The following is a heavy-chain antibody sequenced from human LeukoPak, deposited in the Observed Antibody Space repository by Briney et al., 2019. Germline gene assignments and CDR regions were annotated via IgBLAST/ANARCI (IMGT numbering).Heavy chain of an antibody. CDR3: ARGSLVVVAATRFDY. CDR1: GYTFTSYY. Sequence: ASVKVSCKASGYTFTSYYMHWVRQAPGQGLEWMGIINPSGGSTSYAQKFQGRVTMTRDTSTSTVYMELSSLRSEDTAVYYCARGSLVVVAATRFDYWAREPWSPSPQ. J-gene: IGHJ4*02. CDR2: INPSGGST. V-gene: IGHV1-46*01. D-gene: IGHD2-15*01.